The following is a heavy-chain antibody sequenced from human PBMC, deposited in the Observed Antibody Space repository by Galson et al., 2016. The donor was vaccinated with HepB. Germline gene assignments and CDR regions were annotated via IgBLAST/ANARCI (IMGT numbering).Heavy chain of an antibody. J-gene: IGHJ4*02. CDR3: ARDQAGEILRRPLGY. V-gene: IGHV3-53*01. CDR1: GFTVSNNY. D-gene: IGHD4-17*01. CDR2: VYSVGST. Sequence: SLRLSCAVSGFTVSNNYMSWVRQAPGKGLEWVSLVYSVGSTYYADSVKGRFTISRDNSKNTLYLQMNSLRAAATAVYYCARDQAGEILRRPLGYWGQGTLVTVSS.